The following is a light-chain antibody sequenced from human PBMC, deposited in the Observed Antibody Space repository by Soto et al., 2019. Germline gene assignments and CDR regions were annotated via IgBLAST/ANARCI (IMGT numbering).Light chain of an antibody. J-gene: IGLJ7*02. CDR1: NSNVGHFNL. V-gene: IGLV2-23*01. Sequence: QSALTQPASVSASPGQSITISCTGTNSNVGHFNLVSWYQQHPGKAPQLIIYENDKRPSGVSDRFSGSKSGSTASLTISGFRAEDEPDNSAAQYEALFGAGTQLTAL. CDR3: AQYEAL. CDR2: END.